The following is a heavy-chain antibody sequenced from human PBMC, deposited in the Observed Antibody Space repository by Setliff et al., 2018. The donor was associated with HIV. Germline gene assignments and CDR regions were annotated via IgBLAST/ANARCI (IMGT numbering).Heavy chain of an antibody. D-gene: IGHD2-21*02. CDR3: ARGRHAVVVTSLEHDY. Sequence: SVKVSCKASGGTFSSYSITWVRQAPGQGLEWVGGIIPIFGTTNYAQNFQGRVTISADESTSTAYMELSSLRSEDTAVYYCARGRHAVVVTSLEHDYWGQGTLVTVSS. J-gene: IGHJ4*02. V-gene: IGHV1-69*13. CDR1: GGTFSSYS. CDR2: IIPIFGTT.